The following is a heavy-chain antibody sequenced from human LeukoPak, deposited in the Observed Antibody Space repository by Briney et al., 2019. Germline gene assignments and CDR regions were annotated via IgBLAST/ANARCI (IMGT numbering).Heavy chain of an antibody. CDR2: INPNSGGT. V-gene: IGHV1-2*02. Sequence: ASVKVSCKASGYTFTGYYMHWVRQAPGQGLEWMGWINPNSGGTNYAQKFQGRVTMTRDTSISTAYMELSRLRSDDTAVYYCARAAPPYCSSTSRYDSENYYYYYMDVWGKGTTVTISS. CDR3: ARAAPPYCSSTSRYDSENYYYYYMDV. J-gene: IGHJ6*03. D-gene: IGHD2-2*01. CDR1: GYTFTGYY.